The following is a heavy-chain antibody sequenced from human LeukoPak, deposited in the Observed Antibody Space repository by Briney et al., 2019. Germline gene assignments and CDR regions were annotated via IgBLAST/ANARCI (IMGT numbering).Heavy chain of an antibody. CDR2: IWYNGNNK. CDR3: ARDGPASIGLDM. D-gene: IGHD2-2*01. CDR1: GFTLTGYG. Sequence: AGGSLRLSCAASGFTLTGYGMHWVRQAPGKGLEWVAVIWYNGNNKYYADSVKGRFTVSRDTSKNTLYLQMNSLRGEDTAIYYCARDGPASIGLDMWGQGTVVTVSS. J-gene: IGHJ3*02. V-gene: IGHV3-33*01.